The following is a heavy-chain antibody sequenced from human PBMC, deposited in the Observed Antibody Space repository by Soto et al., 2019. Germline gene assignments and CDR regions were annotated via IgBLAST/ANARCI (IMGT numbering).Heavy chain of an antibody. CDR2: IIPILGIA. Sequence: SVKVSCKASGGTFSSYTISWVRQAPGQGLEWMGRIIPILGIANYAQKFQGRVTITADKSTSTAYMELSSLRSEDTAVYYCARGYSSGWSFFDYWGQGTLVTVAS. CDR3: ARGYSSGWSFFDY. J-gene: IGHJ4*02. CDR1: GGTFSSYT. D-gene: IGHD6-19*01. V-gene: IGHV1-69*02.